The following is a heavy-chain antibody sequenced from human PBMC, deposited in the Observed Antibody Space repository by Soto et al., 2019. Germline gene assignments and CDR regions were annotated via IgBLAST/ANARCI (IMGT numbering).Heavy chain of an antibody. CDR2: ISGGGDNT. CDR3: ATRRDASYYYYGMDV. Sequence: GGSLRLSCAASGFTFSTYAMTWVRQAPGKGLEWVSAISGGGDNTYYADSVKGRFTISRDNSKNTLFLQMNSLSAEDTAVYYCATRRDASYYYYGMDVWGQGTTVTVSS. J-gene: IGHJ6*02. CDR1: GFTFSTYA. D-gene: IGHD2-2*01. V-gene: IGHV3-23*01.